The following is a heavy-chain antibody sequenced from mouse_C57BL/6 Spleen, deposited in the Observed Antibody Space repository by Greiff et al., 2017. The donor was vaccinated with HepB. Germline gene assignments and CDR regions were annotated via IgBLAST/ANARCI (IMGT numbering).Heavy chain of an antibody. CDR1: GYAFTNYL. D-gene: IGHD2-4*01. CDR3: ARCYDYVFYFDY. CDR2: INPGSGGT. J-gene: IGHJ2*01. Sequence: VQLQQSGAELVRPGTSVKVSCKASGYAFTNYLIEWVKQRPGQGLEWIGVINPGSGGTNYNEKFKGKATLTADKSSSTAYMQLSSLTSEDSAVYYCARCYDYVFYFDYWGPGTTLSVSS. V-gene: IGHV1-54*01.